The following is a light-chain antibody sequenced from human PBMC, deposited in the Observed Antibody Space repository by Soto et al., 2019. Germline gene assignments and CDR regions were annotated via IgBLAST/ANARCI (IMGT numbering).Light chain of an antibody. CDR2: GAS. CDR3: QQYNNCCLYT. CDR1: QSVSSN. Sequence: EIVMTQSPATLSVSPGERATLSCRASQSVSSNLAWYQQKPGQAPRLLIYGASTRATGIPARFSGSGSGTAFSLPTSSLQSYDFVVYYCQQYNNCCLYTFGQGTKLEIK. V-gene: IGKV3D-15*01. J-gene: IGKJ2*01.